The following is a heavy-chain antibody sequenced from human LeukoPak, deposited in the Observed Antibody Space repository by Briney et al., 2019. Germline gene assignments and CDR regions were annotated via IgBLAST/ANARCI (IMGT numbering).Heavy chain of an antibody. D-gene: IGHD2-2*01. CDR3: ARGLIVFSTTCYYHDY. V-gene: IGHV1-18*01. J-gene: IGHJ4*02. CDR1: GYSFNTYY. Sequence: ASVKVSCKASGYSFNTYYMNWVRQAPGQGLEWVGWISGYNGDTNYAQKLQGRVTVTTDTSTSTAYMELRSLRSDDTAVYYCARGLIVFSTTCYYHDYWGQGTLVTVSS. CDR2: ISGYNGDT.